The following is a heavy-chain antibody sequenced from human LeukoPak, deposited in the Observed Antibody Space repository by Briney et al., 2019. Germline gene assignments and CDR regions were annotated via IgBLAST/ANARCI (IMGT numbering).Heavy chain of an antibody. Sequence: PSETLSLTCTVSGGSISSSSYYWGWIRQPPGKGLEWIGSIYHSGSTYYNPSLKSRVTISLDTSKNQFSLKLSSVTAADTAVYYCARAILSGYPDPWGQGTLVIVFS. D-gene: IGHD3-3*01. CDR3: ARAILSGYPDP. J-gene: IGHJ5*02. V-gene: IGHV4-39*07. CDR2: IYHSGST. CDR1: GGSISSSSYY.